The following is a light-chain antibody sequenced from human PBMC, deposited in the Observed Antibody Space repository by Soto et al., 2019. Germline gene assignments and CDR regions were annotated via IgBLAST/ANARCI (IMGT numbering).Light chain of an antibody. J-gene: IGKJ1*01. CDR3: QRYNNGRT. V-gene: IGKV1-27*01. CDR1: QGIANY. Sequence: DIQMTQSPSSLSASVVDRVSITCRASQGIANYLAWYQQKPGKPPKLLIYAASTLQPGVPSRFSGSGSGTDFTLNINSLQPEDIATYYCQRYNNGRTFGQGTKVDIK. CDR2: AAS.